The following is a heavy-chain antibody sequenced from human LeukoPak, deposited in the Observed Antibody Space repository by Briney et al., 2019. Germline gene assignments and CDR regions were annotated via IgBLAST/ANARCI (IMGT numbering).Heavy chain of an antibody. CDR1: GDIFSRYA. CDR3: ARDNSVGDYAWWFDP. CDR2: ISPSGDKT. V-gene: IGHV1-46*01. J-gene: IGHJ5*02. Sequence: ASVKVSCKTSGDIFSRYAISWVRQAPGQGLEWLGLISPSGDKTWNAQKFQGRVTMTRDMSTSTDYLELSSLRSEDTAVYYCARDNSVGDYAWWFDPWGQGTLVTVSS. D-gene: IGHD1-26*01.